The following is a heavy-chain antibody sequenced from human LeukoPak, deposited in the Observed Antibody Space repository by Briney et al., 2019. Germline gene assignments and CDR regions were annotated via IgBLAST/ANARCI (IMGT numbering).Heavy chain of an antibody. CDR1: GGSISSYY. D-gene: IGHD6-19*01. J-gene: IGHJ3*02. CDR2: IYYSGST. V-gene: IGHV4-59*08. Sequence: SETLSLTCTVSGGSISSYYWSWIRQPPGKGLEWIGYIYYSGSTNYNPSLKSRVTISVDTSKNQFSLKLSSVTAADTAVYYCARQSHVIAVAGLIDAFDIWGQGTMVTVSS. CDR3: ARQSHVIAVAGLIDAFDI.